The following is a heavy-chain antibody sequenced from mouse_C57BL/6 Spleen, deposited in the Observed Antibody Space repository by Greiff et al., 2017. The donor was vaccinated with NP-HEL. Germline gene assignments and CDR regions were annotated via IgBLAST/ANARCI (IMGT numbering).Heavy chain of an antibody. J-gene: IGHJ4*01. CDR3: TRDGLYAMDY. Sequence: VQGVESGAELVRPGASVTLSCKASGYTFTDYEMHWVKQTPVHGLEWIGAIDPETGGTAYNQKFKGKAILTADKSSSTAYMELRGLTSEDSAVYYCTRDGLYAMDYWGQGTSVTVSS. CDR1: GYTFTDYE. D-gene: IGHD2-3*01. V-gene: IGHV1-15*01. CDR2: IDPETGGT.